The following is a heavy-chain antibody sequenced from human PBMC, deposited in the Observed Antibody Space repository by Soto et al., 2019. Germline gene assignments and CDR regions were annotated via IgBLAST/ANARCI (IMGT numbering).Heavy chain of an antibody. D-gene: IGHD6-6*01. V-gene: IGHV5-10-1*01. CDR3: AREEIGSSSYYGMDV. CDR1: GYSFTSYW. J-gene: IGHJ6*02. CDR2: IDPSDSYT. Sequence: PGESLKISCKGSGYSFTSYWISWVRQMPGKGLEWMGRIDPSDSYTNYSPSFQGHVTISADKSISTAYLQWSSLKASDTAMYYCAREEIGSSSYYGMDVWGQGTTVTVSS.